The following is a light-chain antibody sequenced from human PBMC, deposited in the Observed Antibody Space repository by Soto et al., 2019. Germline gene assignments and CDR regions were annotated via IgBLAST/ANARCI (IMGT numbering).Light chain of an antibody. CDR1: SGDVGGYNY. J-gene: IGLJ1*01. Sequence: QSALTQPASVSGSPGQSITISCTGTSGDVGGYNYVSWYQQHPGEAPKLMIYEVSNRPSGVSNRFSGSKSGNTASLTISGLQAEDEADYYCSSYTSSSTYVFGTGTKHIVL. CDR2: EVS. CDR3: SSYTSSSTYV. V-gene: IGLV2-14*01.